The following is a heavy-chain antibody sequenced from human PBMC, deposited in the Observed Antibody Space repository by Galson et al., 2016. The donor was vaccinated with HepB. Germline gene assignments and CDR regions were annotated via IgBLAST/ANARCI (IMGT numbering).Heavy chain of an antibody. J-gene: IGHJ4*02. Sequence: GRFTISRDNGKDSLYLQMNSLRAEDTAVYYCARVYATGWFGYWGQGTLVTVSS. V-gene: IGHV3-11*05. CDR3: ARVYATGWFGY. D-gene: IGHD6-19*01.